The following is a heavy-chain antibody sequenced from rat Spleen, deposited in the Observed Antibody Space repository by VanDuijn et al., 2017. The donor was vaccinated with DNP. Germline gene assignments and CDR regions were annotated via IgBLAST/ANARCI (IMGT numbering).Heavy chain of an antibody. V-gene: IGHV5-25*01. CDR1: GFTFSDYY. Sequence: EVHLVESGGGLVQPGRSLKLSCAASGFTFSDYYMAWVRQAPTEGLEWVASISSSGGTIYYRDSVKGRFTVSRDNAKSTLYLQMDSLRSEDTATYYCARWVWYFDYWGQGIIVTVSS. D-gene: IGHD1-7*01. CDR3: ARWVWYFDY. J-gene: IGHJ2*01. CDR2: ISSSGGTI.